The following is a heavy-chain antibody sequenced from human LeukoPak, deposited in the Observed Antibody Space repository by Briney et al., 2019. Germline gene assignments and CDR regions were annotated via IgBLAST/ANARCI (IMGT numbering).Heavy chain of an antibody. CDR1: GFTFSNFW. Sequence: GGSLRLSCAASGFTFSNFWMHWVRHAPGKAPVWVARINSHGSSTSYADSVKGRFTISRDNAKNSLYLQMNSLRAEDTAVYYCAREYSRGWYSWDYWGQGTLVTVSS. V-gene: IGHV3-74*01. CDR2: INSHGSST. J-gene: IGHJ4*02. D-gene: IGHD6-19*01. CDR3: AREYSRGWYSWDY.